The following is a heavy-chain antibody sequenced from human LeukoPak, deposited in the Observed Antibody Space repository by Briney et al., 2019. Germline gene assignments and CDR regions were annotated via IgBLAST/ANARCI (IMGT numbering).Heavy chain of an antibody. V-gene: IGHV1-3*03. CDR2: INAGNGNT. D-gene: IGHD1-26*01. CDR1: GYTFTSYA. J-gene: IGHJ5*02. Sequence: ASVKVSCKASGYTFTSYAMHWVRQAPGQRLEWMGWINAGNGNTKYSQEFQGRVTITRDTSASTAYMELSSLRSEDMAVYYCAREARIVGATSYNWFDPWGQGTLVTVPS. CDR3: AREARIVGATSYNWFDP.